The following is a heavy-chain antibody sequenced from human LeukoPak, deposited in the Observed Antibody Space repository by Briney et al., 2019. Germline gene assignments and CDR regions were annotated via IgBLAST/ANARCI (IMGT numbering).Heavy chain of an antibody. Sequence: GGSLRLSCAASGFTFSSYSMNWVRQAPGKGLEWVSYISTRSGIIYYADSVKGRFTISRDNAKNSLYLQMNSLRDEDTAVYYCARYGGYCSGPSCPEMAHNWFDPWGQGTLVTVSS. CDR1: GFTFSSYS. D-gene: IGHD2-2*01. V-gene: IGHV3-48*02. CDR3: ARYGGYCSGPSCPEMAHNWFDP. J-gene: IGHJ5*02. CDR2: ISTRSGII.